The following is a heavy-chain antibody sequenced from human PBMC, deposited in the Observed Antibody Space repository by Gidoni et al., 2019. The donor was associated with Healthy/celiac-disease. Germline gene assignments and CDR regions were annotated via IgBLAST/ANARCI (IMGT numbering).Heavy chain of an antibody. V-gene: IGHV3-13*01. D-gene: IGHD2-2*02. J-gene: IGHJ5*02. CDR2: IGTAGDT. CDR3: ARETKYCSSTSCYRWFDP. Sequence: EVQLVESGGGLVQPGGSLRLSCSASGFTFSSYDMHWVRQATGKGLEWVSAIGTAGDTYYPGSVKGRFTISRENAKNSLYLQMNSLRAGDTAVYYCARETKYCSSTSCYRWFDPWGQGTLVTVSS. CDR1: GFTFSSYD.